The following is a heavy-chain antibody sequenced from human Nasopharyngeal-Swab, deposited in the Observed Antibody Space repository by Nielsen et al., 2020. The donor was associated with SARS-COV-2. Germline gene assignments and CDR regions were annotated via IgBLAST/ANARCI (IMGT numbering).Heavy chain of an antibody. D-gene: IGHD2-2*01. CDR3: ARDQEDIVVVAAAGGYYYGMDV. CDR2: VIPILAIS. J-gene: IGHJ6*02. Sequence: LVKVSCKASGGTFSSYDISWVRQAPGQGLEWMGRVIPILAISYYAQKFQDRVTITADKSTSTAYMELSSLTSEDTAVYYCARDQEDIVVVAAAGGYYYGMDVWGQGTTVTVSS. CDR1: GGTFSSYD. V-gene: IGHV1-69*04.